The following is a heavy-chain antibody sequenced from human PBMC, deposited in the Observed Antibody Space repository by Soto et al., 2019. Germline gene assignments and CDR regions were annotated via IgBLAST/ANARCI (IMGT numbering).Heavy chain of an antibody. V-gene: IGHV1-46*04. CDR2: INPSDGST. CDR1: GYTFTRYQ. J-gene: IGHJ6*02. CDR3: ARHIGMDV. Sequence: EASVKVSCKASGYTFTRYQMHWVRQAPGEGLEWMGIINPSDGSTSYAQKLQGRVTMTGDTSTSTVYMELNSLRSEDTAVYYCARHIGMDVWGQGTTVTVSS.